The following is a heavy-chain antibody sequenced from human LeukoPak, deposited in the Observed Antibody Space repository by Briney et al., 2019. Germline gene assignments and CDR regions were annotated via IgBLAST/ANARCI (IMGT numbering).Heavy chain of an antibody. CDR3: VRDVGAVRGEVYFDY. D-gene: IGHD3-10*01. J-gene: IGHJ4*02. Sequence: PGGSLRLSCAASGFTFSTFAMHWVRLSPGKGLEWVSSITGSGPYMLYADSVKHRFTIPRDNTKNLLYLEMNSLRAEDTAMYFCVRDVGAVRGEVYFDYWGQGTLVTVSS. CDR1: GFTFSTFA. V-gene: IGHV3-21*06. CDR2: ITGSGPYM.